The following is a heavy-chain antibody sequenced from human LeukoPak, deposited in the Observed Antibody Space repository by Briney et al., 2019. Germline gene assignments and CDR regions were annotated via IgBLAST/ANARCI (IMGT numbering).Heavy chain of an antibody. D-gene: IGHD3-9*01. Sequence: GGSLRLSCAASGFTFSTYPMHWVRQAPDKGLEWVAMISYHGSNEYCADSVKGRFTISRDNSKNTLYLQMNNPRVEDTAIYYCARVHDTTGYYHYFDSWGQGTLVTVSS. V-gene: IGHV3-30*04. J-gene: IGHJ4*02. CDR3: ARVHDTTGYYHYFDS. CDR2: ISYHGSNE. CDR1: GFTFSTYP.